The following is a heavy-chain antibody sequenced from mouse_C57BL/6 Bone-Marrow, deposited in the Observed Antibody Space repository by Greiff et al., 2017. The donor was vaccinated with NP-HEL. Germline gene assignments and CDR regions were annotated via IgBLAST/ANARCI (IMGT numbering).Heavy chain of an antibody. J-gene: IGHJ4*01. V-gene: IGHV10-1*01. CDR1: GFSFNTYA. Sequence: EVHLVESGGGLVQPKGSLKLSCAASGFSFNTYAMNWVRQAPGKGLEWVARIRSKSNNYATYYADSVKDRFTISRDDSESMLYLQMNNLKTEDTAMYYCVRWFLYAMDYWGQGTSVTVSS. D-gene: IGHD2-2*01. CDR3: VRWFLYAMDY. CDR2: IRSKSNNYAT.